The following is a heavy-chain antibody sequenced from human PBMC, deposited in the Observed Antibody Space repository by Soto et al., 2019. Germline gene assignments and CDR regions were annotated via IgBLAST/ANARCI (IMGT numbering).Heavy chain of an antibody. CDR1: GGSISSYF. CDR3: ARDLAAVPRAFDY. CDR2: VYYTGTT. J-gene: IGHJ4*02. Sequence: SETLSLTCTVSGGSISSYFYIWVRQPPGRGLEWIGSVYYTGTTDYNPSLKSRVTISVDTSKTQFSLNLRSVTAADTAVYYCARDLAAVPRAFDYWGRGTLVTVSS. D-gene: IGHD6-13*01. V-gene: IGHV4-59*01.